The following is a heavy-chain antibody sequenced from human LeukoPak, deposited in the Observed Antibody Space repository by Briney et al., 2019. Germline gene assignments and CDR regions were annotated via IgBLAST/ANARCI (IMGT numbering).Heavy chain of an antibody. J-gene: IGHJ4*02. CDR2: ISSSSSYI. Sequence: GGSLRLSCAASGFTFISYSMNWVRQAPGKGLEWVSSISSSSSYIYYADSVKGRFTISRDNAKNSLYLQMNSLRAEDTAVYYCARDSGYSEPMSYWGQGTLVTVSS. D-gene: IGHD3-22*01. CDR3: ARDSGYSEPMSY. CDR1: GFTFISYS. V-gene: IGHV3-21*01.